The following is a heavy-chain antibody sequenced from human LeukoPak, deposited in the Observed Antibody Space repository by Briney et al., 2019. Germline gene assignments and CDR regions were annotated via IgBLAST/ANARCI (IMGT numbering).Heavy chain of an antibody. D-gene: IGHD3-22*01. Sequence: SETLSLTCTVSGSSIGDDYWSWIRQPPGKAPEWVGYVHSSGNTNYNPSLKSRVTITVDTSKNQFSLRLTSVTAADTVVYFCAGQSGNYFIDYFDYWGQGTLVTVSS. CDR2: VHSSGNT. V-gene: IGHV4-59*08. CDR1: GSSIGDDY. CDR3: AGQSGNYFIDYFDY. J-gene: IGHJ4*02.